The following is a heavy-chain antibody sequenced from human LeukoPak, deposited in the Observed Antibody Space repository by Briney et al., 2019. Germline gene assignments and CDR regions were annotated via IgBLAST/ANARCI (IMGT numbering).Heavy chain of an antibody. CDR2: IYYSGST. D-gene: IGHD3-10*01. J-gene: IGHJ5*02. CDR3: ARLTYGPGSSMNWFDP. CDR1: GGSISSYY. Sequence: SETLSLTCTVSGGSISSYYWSWIRQPPGKGLEWIGYIYYSGSTNYNPSLKSRVTISVDTSKNQFSLKLSSVTAADTAVYYCARLTYGPGSSMNWFDPWGQGTLVTVSS. V-gene: IGHV4-59*01.